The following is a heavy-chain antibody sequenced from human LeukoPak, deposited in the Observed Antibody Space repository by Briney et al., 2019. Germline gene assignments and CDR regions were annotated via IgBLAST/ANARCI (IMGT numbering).Heavy chain of an antibody. V-gene: IGHV1-46*01. CDR3: ARDRHGSGTYNYYGMDV. CDR2: INPSGGST. J-gene: IGHJ6*02. Sequence: ASVKVSCKASGGTFSSYAISWVRQAPGQGLGWMGIINPSGGSTGYAQKFQGRVTITRDTSTSTVYMEVSSLRSEDTAVYFCARDRHGSGTYNYYGMDVWAQGTTVTVSS. D-gene: IGHD3-10*01. CDR1: GGTFSSYA.